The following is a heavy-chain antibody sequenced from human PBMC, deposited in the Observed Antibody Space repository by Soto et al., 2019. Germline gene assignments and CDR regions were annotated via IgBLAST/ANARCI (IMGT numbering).Heavy chain of an antibody. J-gene: IGHJ4*02. CDR3: AKTPYDFWSSGQYLFDH. CDR1: GFTLGSHA. CDR2: ISGSGGTT. Sequence: GGSLRLSCTVSGFTLGSHAMSWVRQAPGKGLECVSGISGSGGTTFYADSVKGRFTISRDNSKKTLYLQMNSLRAEDTAVYYCAKTPYDFWSSGQYLFDHWGQGTLVTVSS. D-gene: IGHD3-3*01. V-gene: IGHV3-23*01.